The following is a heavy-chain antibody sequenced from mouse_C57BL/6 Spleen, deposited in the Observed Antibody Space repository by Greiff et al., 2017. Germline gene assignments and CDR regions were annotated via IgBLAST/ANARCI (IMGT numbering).Heavy chain of an antibody. CDR1: GFTFSSYA. Sequence: EVQVVESGGGLVKPGGSLKLSCAASGFTFSSYAMSWVRQTPEKRLEWVATISDGGSYTSYPDNVKGRFTISRDNAKNNLYLQMSHLKSEDTAMYYCAREGTGTPFDSWGQGTTLTVSS. V-gene: IGHV5-4*01. J-gene: IGHJ2*01. CDR2: ISDGGSYT. CDR3: AREGTGTPFDS. D-gene: IGHD4-1*01.